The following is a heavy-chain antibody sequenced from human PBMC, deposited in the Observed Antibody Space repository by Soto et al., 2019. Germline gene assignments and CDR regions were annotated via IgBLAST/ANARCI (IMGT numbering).Heavy chain of an antibody. CDR3: ARGDQLLWDY. J-gene: IGHJ4*02. CDR2: IYYSGST. V-gene: IGHV4-31*03. Sequence: SETLSLTCTVSGGSISSGGYYWSWIRQHPGKGLEWIGYIYYSGSTYYNPSLKSRVTISVDTSKNQFSLKLSSVTAADTAVYYCARGDQLLWDYSGQGTLVTVSS. CDR1: GGSISSGGYY. D-gene: IGHD2-2*01.